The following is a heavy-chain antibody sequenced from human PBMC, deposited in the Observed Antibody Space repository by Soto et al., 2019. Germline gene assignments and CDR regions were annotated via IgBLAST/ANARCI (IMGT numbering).Heavy chain of an antibody. Sequence: WDRQTPGQGLEWMGWISTYNENTKYAQKFQGRITMTTDTSTSTAYMELRSLTSDDTAVYYCAREGYCSSLSCGIWSPNYF. CDR2: ISTYNENT. CDR3: AREGYCSSLSCGIWSPNYF. V-gene: IGHV1-18*01. J-gene: IGHJ2*01. D-gene: IGHD2-2*01.